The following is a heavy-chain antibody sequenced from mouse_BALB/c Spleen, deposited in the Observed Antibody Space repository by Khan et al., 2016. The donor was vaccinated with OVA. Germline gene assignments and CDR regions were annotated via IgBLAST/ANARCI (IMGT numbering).Heavy chain of an antibody. Sequence: VQLKQSGAEFVQPGASVKLSCTASGFNIKDTYMHWINQRPQQGLVWIGRIDPANGDVKYDPRFQDKATIAADASSNTAYLQLSSLTSEDTAVYYCTRGADNGLFAYWGQGTLVTVSA. CDR3: TRGADNGLFAY. CDR2: IDPANGDV. CDR1: GFNIKDTY. D-gene: IGHD1-1*02. J-gene: IGHJ3*01. V-gene: IGHV14-3*02.